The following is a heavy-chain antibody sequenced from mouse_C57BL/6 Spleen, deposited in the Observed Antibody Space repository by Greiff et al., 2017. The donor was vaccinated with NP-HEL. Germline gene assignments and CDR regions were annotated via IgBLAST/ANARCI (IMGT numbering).Heavy chain of an antibody. D-gene: IGHD1-2*01. V-gene: IGHV7-3*01. J-gene: IGHJ4*01. CDR1: GFTFTDYY. CDR2: IRNKANGYTT. CDR3: ARYTTTALMDY. Sequence: EVKLMESGGGLVQPGGSLSLSCAASGFTFTDYYMSWVRQPPGKALEWLGFIRNKANGYTTEYSASVKGRFTISRDNSQSILYLQMNALRAEDSATYYCARYTTTALMDYWGQGTSVTVSS.